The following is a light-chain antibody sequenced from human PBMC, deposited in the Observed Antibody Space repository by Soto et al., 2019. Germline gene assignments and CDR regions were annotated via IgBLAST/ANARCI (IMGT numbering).Light chain of an antibody. CDR3: QQRHMWPIT. CDR2: SAS. Sequence: EIVMTQSPATLSVSPGERATLSCRASQSVSSDLAWYHQKPGQAPRLLIYSASTRATGIPDRFSGSGSGTDFTLTISRLEPEDFAVYYCQQRHMWPITFGQGTRLEIK. CDR1: QSVSSD. J-gene: IGKJ5*01. V-gene: IGKV3D-15*01.